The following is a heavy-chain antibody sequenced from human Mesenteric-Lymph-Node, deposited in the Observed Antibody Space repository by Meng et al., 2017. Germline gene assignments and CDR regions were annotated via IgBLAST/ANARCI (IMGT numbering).Heavy chain of an antibody. Sequence: LHGLGQVLANPSQTLPLPCLVSGESLTSGVYSWTWIRQPPGKGLEWIGYIYHGVNIYYTPSLRSRVTISVDKSRNQFSLKLTSVSAADTAVYYCVRDTRRGGGWFDPWGQGTLVTVSS. V-gene: IGHV4-30-2*01. CDR1: GESLTSGVYS. CDR3: VRDTRRGGGWFDP. J-gene: IGHJ5*02. CDR2: IYHGVNI. D-gene: IGHD3-10*01.